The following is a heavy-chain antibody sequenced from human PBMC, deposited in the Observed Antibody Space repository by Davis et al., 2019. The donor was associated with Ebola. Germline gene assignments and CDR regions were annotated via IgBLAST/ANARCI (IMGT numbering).Heavy chain of an antibody. Sequence: SETLSLTCTVSGGSISTYYWGWIRQPPGKGLEWMGSVYYSGSTNYNPSLKSRVTISVDTSKSQFSLKLSSVTAADTAVYYCARLRYDLHGMDVWGQGTTVTVSS. V-gene: IGHV4-59*08. CDR2: VYYSGST. CDR3: ARLRYDLHGMDV. D-gene: IGHD3-3*01. CDR1: GGSISTYY. J-gene: IGHJ6*02.